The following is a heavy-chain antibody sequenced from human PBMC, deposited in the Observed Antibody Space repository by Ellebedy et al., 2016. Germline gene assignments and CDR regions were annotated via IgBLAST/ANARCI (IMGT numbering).Heavy chain of an antibody. CDR1: GFSLSTSGMT. J-gene: IGHJ4*02. D-gene: IGHD4-11*01. CDR2: IYWNDDK. V-gene: IGHV2-5*01. Sequence: SGPTLVKPTQTLTLTCTFSGFSLSTSGMTVGWIRQPPGKAPEWLTFIYWNDDKRYNPSLRSRLTITKDTSKNPVVLTMTDMAPMDTATYYCAHRTTVTSVDYWGQGTLVTVSS. CDR3: AHRTTVTSVDY.